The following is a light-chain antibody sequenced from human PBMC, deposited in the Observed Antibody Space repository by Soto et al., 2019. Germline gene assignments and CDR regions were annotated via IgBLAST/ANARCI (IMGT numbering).Light chain of an antibody. CDR2: MAS. J-gene: IGKJ1*01. CDR1: QSVSTW. V-gene: IGKV1-5*03. Sequence: DIQMTQSPSTLSASVGDRVTITCRASQSVSTWLAWYQQKPGKAPQVLISMASTLESGVPSRFSGSGSGTEFTLTIRSLQPDDFATYDCQQYNSHSPWTFGQGTKVEIK. CDR3: QQYNSHSPWT.